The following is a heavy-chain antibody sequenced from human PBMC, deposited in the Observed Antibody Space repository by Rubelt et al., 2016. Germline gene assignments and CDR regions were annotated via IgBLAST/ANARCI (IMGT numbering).Heavy chain of an antibody. J-gene: IGHJ4*02. V-gene: IGHV4-59*01. CDR3: ARGPNFVFDY. CDR2: IYYSGIT. Sequence: QVQLQESGPGLVKPSETLSLTCTVSGGSISSYYWSWIRQPPGTGLEWIGHIYYSGITNYNPSLKSRVTISVEPSKNQFSLKLISVTAAYSAVYYCARGPNFVFDYWGQGTLVTVSS. D-gene: IGHD3-9*01. CDR1: GGSISSYY.